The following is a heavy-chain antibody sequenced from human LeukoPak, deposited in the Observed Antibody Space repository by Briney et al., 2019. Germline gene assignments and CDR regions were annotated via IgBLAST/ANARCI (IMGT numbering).Heavy chain of an antibody. J-gene: IGHJ4*02. CDR1: GGSISFYY. D-gene: IGHD6-13*01. CDR2: IYYSGST. V-gene: IGHV4-59*01. CDR3: ARRAGSSWSVYFDY. Sequence: PSETLSLTCTVSGGSISFYYWSWIRQPPGKGLECIGYIYYSGSTNYNPSLKSRVTISVDTSKNQFSLKLSSVTAADTAVYYCARRAGSSWSVYFDYWGQGTLVTVSS.